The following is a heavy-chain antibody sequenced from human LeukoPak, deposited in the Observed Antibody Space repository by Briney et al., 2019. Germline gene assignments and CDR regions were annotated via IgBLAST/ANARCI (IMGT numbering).Heavy chain of an antibody. CDR1: GYTFTGYY. CDR3: ARGGSSGWYRDYYYYGMDV. D-gene: IGHD6-19*01. CDR2: INPNSGGT. Sequence: VASVKVSCKASGYTFTGYYMHWVRQAPGQGLEWMGRINPNSGGTNYAQKFQGRVTMTRDTSISTAYMELSRLRSDDTAVYYCARGGSSGWYRDYYYYGMDVWGQGTTVTVSS. V-gene: IGHV1-2*06. J-gene: IGHJ6*02.